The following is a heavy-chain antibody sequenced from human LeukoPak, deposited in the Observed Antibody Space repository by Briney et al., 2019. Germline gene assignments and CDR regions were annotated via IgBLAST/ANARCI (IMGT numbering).Heavy chain of an antibody. Sequence: LTXXXYGGSFSGYYWSWIRQPPGKGLEWIGEINHSGSTNYNPSLKSRVTISVDTSKNQFSLKLSSLTAADTAVYYCAAWYSSSWYPWFDPWGQGTLVTVSS. CDR1: GGSFSGYY. V-gene: IGHV4-34*01. D-gene: IGHD6-13*01. J-gene: IGHJ5*02. CDR2: INHSGST. CDR3: AAWYSSSWYPWFDP.